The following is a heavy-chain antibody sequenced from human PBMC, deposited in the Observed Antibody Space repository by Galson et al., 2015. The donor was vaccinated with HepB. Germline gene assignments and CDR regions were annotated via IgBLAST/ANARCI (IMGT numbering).Heavy chain of an antibody. CDR1: RFTFSNYV. CDR3: AKNSGSGWFVPYHFDS. CDR2: ISGSGGST. J-gene: IGHJ4*02. Sequence: SLRLSCAASRFTFSNYVMNWVRQAPGKGLEWVSSISGSGGSTYYAGSVKGRFTISRDNSKNTLYLQMNSLRAEDTAVYYCAKNSGSGWFVPYHFDSWGQGTLVTVSS. D-gene: IGHD6-13*01. V-gene: IGHV3-23*01.